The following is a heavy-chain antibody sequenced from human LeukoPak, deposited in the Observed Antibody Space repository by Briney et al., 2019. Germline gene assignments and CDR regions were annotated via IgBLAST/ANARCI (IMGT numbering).Heavy chain of an antibody. D-gene: IGHD4-23*01. V-gene: IGHV4-39*07. J-gene: IGHJ4*02. CDR3: ARVVPGAIYGGNGYFDY. Sequence: SETLSLTCTVSGGSISSSSYYWGWIRQPPGKGLEWVASFYYSGSTYYNPSLKSRVTISADTSKNQFSLKLSSVTAADTAVYYCARVVPGAIYGGNGYFDYWGQGTLVTVSS. CDR1: GGSISSSSYY. CDR2: FYYSGST.